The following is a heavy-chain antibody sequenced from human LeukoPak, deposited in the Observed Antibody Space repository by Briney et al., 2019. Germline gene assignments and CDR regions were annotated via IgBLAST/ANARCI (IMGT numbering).Heavy chain of an antibody. CDR1: GGSISSGSYY. CDR2: IYTSGST. J-gene: IGHJ5*02. V-gene: IGHV4-61*02. Sequence: PSETLSLTCTVSGGSISSGSYYWSWIRQPAGKGLEWIGRIYTSGSTNYNPSLKSRVTISVDTSKDQFSLRLSSVTAADTAVYYCAREVAAAPNWFDPWGQGTLVTVSS. CDR3: AREVAAAPNWFDP. D-gene: IGHD6-13*01.